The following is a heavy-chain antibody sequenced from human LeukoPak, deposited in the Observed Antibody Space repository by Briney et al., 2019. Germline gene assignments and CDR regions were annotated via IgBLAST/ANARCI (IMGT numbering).Heavy chain of an antibody. CDR3: ARDYYDYVWGSYSYFDY. Sequence: SETLSLTCTVSGGSISSYYWSWIRQPAGKGLEWIGRIYTSGSTNYNPSLKSRVTMSVDTSKNQFSLKLSSVTAADTAVYYCARDYYDYVWGSYSYFDYWGQGTLVTVSS. V-gene: IGHV4-4*07. J-gene: IGHJ4*02. CDR1: GGSISSYY. D-gene: IGHD3-16*01. CDR2: IYTSGST.